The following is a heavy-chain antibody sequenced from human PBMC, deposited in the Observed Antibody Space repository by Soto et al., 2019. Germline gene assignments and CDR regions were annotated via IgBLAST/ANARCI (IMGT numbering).Heavy chain of an antibody. V-gene: IGHV4-59*01. CDR1: GGSISSYY. J-gene: IGHJ6*02. CDR2: IYYSGST. D-gene: IGHD6-19*01. CDR3: ARLRLGIAVAGTGEYYYYGMDV. Sequence: PSEPLYLTCTVSGGSISSYYWSWIRQPPGKGLEWIGYIYYSGSTNYNPSLKSRVTISVDTSKNQFSLKLSSVTAADTAVYYCARLRLGIAVAGTGEYYYYGMDVWGQGTTVTVSS.